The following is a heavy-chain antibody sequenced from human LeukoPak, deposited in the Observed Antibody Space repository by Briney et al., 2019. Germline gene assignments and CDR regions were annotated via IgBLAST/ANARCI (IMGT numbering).Heavy chain of an antibody. CDR2: IWYDGGIK. CDR1: GFSFGFNTYG. V-gene: IGHV3-33*01. Sequence: QPGRSLRLSCVASGFSFGFNTYGMQWVRQTPGKGLEWVAVIWYDGGIKYYGDAVKGRFTISRDNSKNTLYLQMDSLRGEDTAVYYCARARRCGLNDDYGACFDFWGQGTLVTVSS. J-gene: IGHJ4*02. D-gene: IGHD4-17*01. CDR3: ARARRCGLNDDYGACFDF.